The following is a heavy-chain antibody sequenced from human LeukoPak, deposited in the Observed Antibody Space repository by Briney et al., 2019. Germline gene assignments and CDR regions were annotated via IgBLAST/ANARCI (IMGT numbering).Heavy chain of an antibody. V-gene: IGHV3-33*08. Sequence: GGSLRLSCAASGFSFSSHPMHWLRQTPGKGLEWLARIGFDGKNKFYADSVKGRFTISRDNARNSLYLQINRLRAEDTANYYCARDSGNCVYSTCHHFEFWGQGTLVTVSS. D-gene: IGHD2-15*01. CDR3: ARDSGNCVYSTCHHFEF. CDR1: GFSFSSHP. CDR2: IGFDGKNK. J-gene: IGHJ4*02.